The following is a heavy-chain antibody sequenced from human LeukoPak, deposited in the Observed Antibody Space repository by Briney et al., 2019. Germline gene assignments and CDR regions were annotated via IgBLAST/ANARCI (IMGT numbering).Heavy chain of an antibody. V-gene: IGHV4-59*01. J-gene: IGHJ6*02. CDR1: GGSISSYY. D-gene: IGHD3-3*01. CDR3: ARVNYDFWTGMDV. Sequence: SETLSLTCTVSGGSISSYYWSWIRQPPGKGLEWIGYIYYSGSTNYNPSLKSRVTISVDTSKNQFSLKLSSVTAADTAVYYCARVNYDFWTGMDVWGQGTTVTVSS. CDR2: IYYSGST.